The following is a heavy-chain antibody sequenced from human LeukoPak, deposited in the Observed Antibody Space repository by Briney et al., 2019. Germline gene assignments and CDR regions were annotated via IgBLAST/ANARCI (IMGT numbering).Heavy chain of an antibody. CDR3: ARDWANTIFGVVLYFDY. V-gene: IGHV1-24*01. D-gene: IGHD3-3*01. J-gene: IGHJ4*02. Sequence: ASVKVSCKVSGYTLTELSMHWVRQAPGKGLEWMGGFDPEDGETIYAQKFQGRVTMTRDTSISTAYMELSRLRSDDTAVYYCARDWANTIFGVVLYFDYWGQGTLVTVSS. CDR2: FDPEDGET. CDR1: GYTLTELS.